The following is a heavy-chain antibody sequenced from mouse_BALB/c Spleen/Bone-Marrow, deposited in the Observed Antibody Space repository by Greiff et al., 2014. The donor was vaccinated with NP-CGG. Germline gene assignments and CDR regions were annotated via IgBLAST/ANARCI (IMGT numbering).Heavy chain of an antibody. CDR3: ARVYLWYFDV. J-gene: IGHJ1*01. CDR1: GFSLTSYG. V-gene: IGHV2-9*02. CDR2: IWAGGST. Sequence: QVQLQQSGPGLVAPSQSLSITCTVSGFSLTSYGVHWVRQPPGKGLEWLGVIWAGGSTNYNSALMARLSISKDNSKSQVFLKMNSLQADDAAMYYCARVYLWYFDVWGAGTTVTVSS. D-gene: IGHD2-3*01.